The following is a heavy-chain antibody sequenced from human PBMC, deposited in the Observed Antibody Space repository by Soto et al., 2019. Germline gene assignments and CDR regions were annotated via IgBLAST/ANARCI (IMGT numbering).Heavy chain of an antibody. Sequence: WGSLILSCLASGFTFINYPMNWVRQAPDKGLQWVAVISYDGSNRDYADSVRGRFTISRDNSKNTLYLQMNSLRPEDTAVYYCAQLLGGSYAFEIWGQGTMVTVSS. D-gene: IGHD1-26*01. CDR1: GFTFINYP. V-gene: IGHV3-30-3*01. CDR3: AQLLGGSYAFEI. J-gene: IGHJ3*02. CDR2: ISYDGSNR.